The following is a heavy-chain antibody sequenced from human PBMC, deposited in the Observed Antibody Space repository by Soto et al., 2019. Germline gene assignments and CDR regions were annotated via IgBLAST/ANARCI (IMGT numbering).Heavy chain of an antibody. CDR2: ISAYNGNT. Sequence: QVQLVQSGAEMKKPGASVKVSCKASGYTFTSYGISWVRQAPGHGLQWMGWISAYNGNTNYAQKAQGRVTLTTDTSTSTAYMELRSLTSDDTAIYYCARDRITSFDRDDSDVWRQGTTLTVTS. CDR1: GYTFTSYG. J-gene: IGHJ6*02. CDR3: ARDRITSFDRDDSDV. V-gene: IGHV1-18*01. D-gene: IGHD3-3*01.